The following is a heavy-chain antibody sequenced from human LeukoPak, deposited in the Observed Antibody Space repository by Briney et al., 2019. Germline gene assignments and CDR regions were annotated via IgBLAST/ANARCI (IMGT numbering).Heavy chain of an antibody. CDR2: IRYDGSNK. CDR3: AKDNPIAVAGTVDY. CDR1: GFTFSSYG. J-gene: IGHJ4*02. Sequence: PGGSLRLSCAASGFTFSSYGMHWVRQAPGKGLEWVAFIRYDGSNKYYADSVKGRLTISRDNSKNTLYLQMNSLRAEDTAVYYCAKDNPIAVAGTVDYWGQGTLVTVSS. V-gene: IGHV3-30*02. D-gene: IGHD6-19*01.